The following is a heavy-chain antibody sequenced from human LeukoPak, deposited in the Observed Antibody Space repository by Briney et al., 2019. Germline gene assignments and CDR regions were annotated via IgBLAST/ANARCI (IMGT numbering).Heavy chain of an antibody. CDR3: AKRRYDSSGHFDS. CDR2: ISGSGSYT. Sequence: GGSLRLSCAASGFTVGDYSMSWVRQAPGKGLEWVSAISGSGSYTDYADSVKGRFTISKDNSKNTLYMRMSSLRAEDTAVYYCAKRRYDSSGHFDSWGQGTLVTVSS. D-gene: IGHD3-22*01. V-gene: IGHV3-23*01. J-gene: IGHJ4*02. CDR1: GFTVGDYS.